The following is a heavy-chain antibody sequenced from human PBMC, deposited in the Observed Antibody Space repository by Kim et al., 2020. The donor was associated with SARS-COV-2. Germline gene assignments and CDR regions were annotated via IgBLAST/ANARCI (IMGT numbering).Heavy chain of an antibody. CDR1: GYSFTSYW. CDR2: IDPSDSYT. D-gene: IGHD5-12*01. J-gene: IGHJ4*02. Sequence: GVSLKISCKGSGYSFTSYWISWVRQMPGKGLEWTGRIDPSDSYTNYSPSFQGHVTISADKSISTAYLQWSSLKASDTAMYYCASRVAPSGYPTQTPIDYWGQGTLVTVSS. CDR3: ASRVAPSGYPTQTPIDY. V-gene: IGHV5-10-1*01.